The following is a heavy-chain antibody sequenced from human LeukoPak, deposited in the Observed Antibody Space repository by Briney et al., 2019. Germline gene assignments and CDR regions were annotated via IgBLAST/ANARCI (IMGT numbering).Heavy chain of an antibody. CDR2: IIPIFGTA. Sequence: VKVSCKASGGTFSSYAISWVRQAPGQGLEWMGGIIPIFGTANYAQKFQGRVTITTDESTSTAYMELSSLRSEDTAVYYCARDFRDSSSFVDAFDIWGQGTMVTVSS. J-gene: IGHJ3*02. CDR3: ARDFRDSSSFVDAFDI. D-gene: IGHD6-13*01. V-gene: IGHV1-69*05. CDR1: GGTFSSYA.